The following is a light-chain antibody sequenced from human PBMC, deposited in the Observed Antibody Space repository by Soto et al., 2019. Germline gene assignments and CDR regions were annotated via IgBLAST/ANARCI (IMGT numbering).Light chain of an antibody. Sequence: DIQMTQSPSSLSASVGDRVTITCRGSQGISSWLAWYQQKPGKAPRLLIYKASSLASGVPSRFSGSGSGTEFTITISSLQPDDFATYYGQQYKTFGQGTRVEIK. CDR1: QGISSW. CDR3: QQYKT. CDR2: KAS. V-gene: IGKV1-5*03. J-gene: IGKJ1*01.